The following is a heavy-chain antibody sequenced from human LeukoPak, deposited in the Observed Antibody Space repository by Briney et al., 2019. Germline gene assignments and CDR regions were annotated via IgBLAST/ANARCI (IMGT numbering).Heavy chain of an antibody. V-gene: IGHV3-23*01. CDR3: AKRRGLELLYYYYMDV. J-gene: IGHJ6*03. D-gene: IGHD1-7*01. Sequence: PGGSLRLSCAASGFTFRSYAMTWVRQAPGKGLDWVSNINTGGDRTYYADSVKGRFTISRDNSKNTLYLQMNSLRAEDTAVYYCAKRRGLELLYYYYMDVWGKGTTVTVSS. CDR2: INTGGDRT. CDR1: GFTFRSYA.